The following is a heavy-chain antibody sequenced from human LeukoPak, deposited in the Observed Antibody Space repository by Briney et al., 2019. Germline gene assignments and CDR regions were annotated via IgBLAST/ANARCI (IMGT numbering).Heavy chain of an antibody. CDR2: INPNSGGT. V-gene: IGHV1-2*02. D-gene: IGHD3-10*01. J-gene: IGHJ6*02. CDR3: ARLWFGEFSYGMDV. CDR1: GYTFTGYY. Sequence: GASVKVSCKASGYTFTGYYMHWMRQAPGQGLEWMGWINPNSGGTNYAQKFQGRVTMTRDTSISTAYMELSRLRSDDTAVYYCARLWFGEFSYGMDVWGQGTTVTVSS.